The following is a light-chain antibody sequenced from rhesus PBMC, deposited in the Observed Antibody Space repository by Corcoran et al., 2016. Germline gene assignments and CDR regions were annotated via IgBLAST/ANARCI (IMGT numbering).Light chain of an antibody. CDR2: KSS. Sequence: DIQMTQSPSSLFSSLGDTVTITCRASQRISSWLDWYQQKPGKAPKFLIYKSSMLQSRVPSRFSGSGSGKDFTLNINSLQPEDFATYYCLQYNSSPFTFGPGTKLNIK. J-gene: IGKJ3*01. CDR1: QRISSW. V-gene: IGKV1-22*01. CDR3: LQYNSSPFT.